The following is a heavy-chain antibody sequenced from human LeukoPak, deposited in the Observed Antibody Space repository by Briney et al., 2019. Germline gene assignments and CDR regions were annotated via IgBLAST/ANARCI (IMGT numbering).Heavy chain of an antibody. CDR2: IYYSGST. V-gene: IGHV4-59*01. J-gene: IGHJ5*02. Sequence: SETLSLTCTISGGSISSYYWSWIRQPPGKGLEWIGYIYYSGSTNYNPSLKSRVTISVDTSKNQFSLKLSSVTAADTAVYYCARDRAAPGVLGIAAAGNWFDPWGQGTLVTVSS. D-gene: IGHD6-13*01. CDR3: ARDRAAPGVLGIAAAGNWFDP. CDR1: GGSISSYY.